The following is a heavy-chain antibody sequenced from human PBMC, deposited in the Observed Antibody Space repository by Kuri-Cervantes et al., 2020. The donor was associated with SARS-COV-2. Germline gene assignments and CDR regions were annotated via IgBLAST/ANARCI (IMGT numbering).Heavy chain of an antibody. Sequence: WESLSLSCAVYGGSFSPYYWSWIRQPPGKGLEWIGEIHHSGSTNYNPSLKSRVTTSLDTSKNQFSLKLSSVTAAETAVYYCAKERVWELLADYWGRGTLVTVSS. V-gene: IGHV4-34*01. CDR3: AKERVWELLADY. CDR1: GGSFSPYY. CDR2: IHHSGST. D-gene: IGHD1-26*01. J-gene: IGHJ4*02.